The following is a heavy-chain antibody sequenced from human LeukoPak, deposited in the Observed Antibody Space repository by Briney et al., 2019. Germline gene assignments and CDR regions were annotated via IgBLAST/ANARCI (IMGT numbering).Heavy chain of an antibody. CDR1: GYSISSGYY. D-gene: IGHD3-10*01. CDR3: ARRSYYSGSGSPPRY. J-gene: IGHJ4*02. Sequence: SETLSLTCTVSGYSISSGYYWGWIRQPPGKGLEWIGSIYHSGSTYYNPSLKSRVTISIDASKNQFSLKLSSVTAADTAVYYCARRSYYSGSGSPPRYWGQGTLVTVSS. CDR2: IYHSGST. V-gene: IGHV4-38-2*02.